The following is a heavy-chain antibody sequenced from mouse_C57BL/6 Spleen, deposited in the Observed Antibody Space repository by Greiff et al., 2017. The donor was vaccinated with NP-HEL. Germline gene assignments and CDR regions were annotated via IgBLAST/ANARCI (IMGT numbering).Heavy chain of an antibody. V-gene: IGHV1-76*01. Sequence: VQLQQSGAELVRPGASVKLSCKASGYTFTDYYINWVKQRPGQGLEWIARIYPGSGNTYYNEKFKGKATLTAEKSSSTAYMQLSSLTSEDSAVYFCARTDYGSSYVGYWGQGTTLTVSS. CDR2: IYPGSGNT. CDR1: GYTFTDYY. CDR3: ARTDYGSSYVGY. J-gene: IGHJ2*01. D-gene: IGHD1-1*01.